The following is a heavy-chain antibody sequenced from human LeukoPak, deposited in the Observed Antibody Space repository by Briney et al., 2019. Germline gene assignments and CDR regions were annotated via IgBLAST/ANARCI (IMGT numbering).Heavy chain of an antibody. CDR2: MNPNSGNT. D-gene: IGHD6-19*01. CDR3: ARSDSSGLTFDY. V-gene: IGHV1-8*01. Sequence: ASVKVSCKASGYTFTSYDINWVRQATGQGPEWMGWMNPNSGNTGYAQKFQGRVTMTRNTSISTAYMELSSLRSEDTAVYYCARSDSSGLTFDYWGQGTLVTVSS. J-gene: IGHJ4*02. CDR1: GYTFTSYD.